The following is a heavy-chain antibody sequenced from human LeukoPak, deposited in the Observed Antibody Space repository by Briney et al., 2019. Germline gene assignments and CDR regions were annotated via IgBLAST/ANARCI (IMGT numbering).Heavy chain of an antibody. V-gene: IGHV4-39*07. D-gene: IGHD5-18*01. Sequence: SETLSLTCTVSGGSISSYYWGWIRQPPGKGLEWIGSIYYSGSTYYNPSLKSRVTISVDTSKNQFSLKLSSVTAADTAVYYCARDFSYGSAFDIWGQGTMVTVSS. J-gene: IGHJ3*02. CDR1: GGSISSYY. CDR2: IYYSGST. CDR3: ARDFSYGSAFDI.